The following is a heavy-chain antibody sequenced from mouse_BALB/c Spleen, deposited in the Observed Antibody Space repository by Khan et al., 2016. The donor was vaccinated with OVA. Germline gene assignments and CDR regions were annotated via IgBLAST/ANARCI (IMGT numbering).Heavy chain of an antibody. J-gene: IGHJ3*01. Sequence: QVQLKQSGPGLVQPSQSLSITCTVSGFSLTSYGVHWVRQSPGKGLEWLGVIWSGGSTDYNAAFISRLSISKDNSKSQVFFKMNSLQANDTAIYYCARCGRYDAYWGQGTLVTVSA. CDR1: GFSLTSYG. CDR3: ARCGRYDAY. V-gene: IGHV2-2*02. CDR2: IWSGGST. D-gene: IGHD2-14*01.